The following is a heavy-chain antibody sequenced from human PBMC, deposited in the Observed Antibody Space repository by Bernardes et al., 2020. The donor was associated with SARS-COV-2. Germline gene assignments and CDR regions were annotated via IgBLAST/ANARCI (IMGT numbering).Heavy chain of an antibody. Sequence: GGSLRLSCAGSGFTFSNYGMHWVRQAPGPGLEWVATISYDGSQKKYADSVKGRFTISRDNSKNTLFLQMNSLRTEDTAVHFCAIGAVAGTESFGFWGQGALVTVSS. CDR2: ISYDGSQK. V-gene: IGHV3-30*03. J-gene: IGHJ4*02. D-gene: IGHD6-19*01. CDR3: AIGAVAGTESFGF. CDR1: GFTFSNYG.